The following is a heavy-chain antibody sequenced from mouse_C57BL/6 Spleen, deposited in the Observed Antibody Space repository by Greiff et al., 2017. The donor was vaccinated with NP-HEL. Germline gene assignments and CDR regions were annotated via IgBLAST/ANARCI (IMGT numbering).Heavy chain of an antibody. V-gene: IGHV5-16*01. CDR3: ARVPYYYGSSLYYAMDY. CDR1: GFTFSDYY. Sequence: EVQRVESEGGLVQPGSSMKLSCTASGFTFSDYYMAWVRQVPEKGLEWVANINYDGSSTYYLDSLKSRFIISRDNAKNILYLQMSSLKSEDTATYYCARVPYYYGSSLYYAMDYWGQGTSVTVSS. CDR2: INYDGSST. D-gene: IGHD1-1*01. J-gene: IGHJ4*01.